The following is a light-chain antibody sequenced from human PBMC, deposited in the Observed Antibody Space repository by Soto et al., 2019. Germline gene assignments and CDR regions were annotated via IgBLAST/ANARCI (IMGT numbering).Light chain of an antibody. Sequence: DIQMTQSPSTLSASVEDRVTITCRASQSLDSWLAWYQQKPGKPPKLLIYKTSILEFGVPSRFSGSGSGTQFTLTISSLQPDDFATNYCQQYHSFSTFGQGTKVEIK. J-gene: IGKJ1*01. CDR2: KTS. CDR1: QSLDSW. CDR3: QQYHSFST. V-gene: IGKV1-5*03.